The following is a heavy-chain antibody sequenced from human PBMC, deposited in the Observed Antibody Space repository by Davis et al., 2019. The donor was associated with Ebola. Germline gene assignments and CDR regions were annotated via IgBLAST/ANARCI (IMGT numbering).Heavy chain of an antibody. CDR2: INHSGST. V-gene: IGHV4-34*01. Sequence: SDTLSLTCAVYGWSFSGYYWSWIRQPPGKGLEWIGEINHSGSTNYNPSLKSPVTISLDTSKNQFSLKLSSVTAADTAVYYCARDRPRYFDLWGRGTLVTVSS. CDR3: ARDRPRYFDL. J-gene: IGHJ2*01. CDR1: GWSFSGYY.